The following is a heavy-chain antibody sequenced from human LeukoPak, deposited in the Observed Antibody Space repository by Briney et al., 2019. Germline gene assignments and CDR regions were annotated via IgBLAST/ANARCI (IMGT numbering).Heavy chain of an antibody. Sequence: GGSLRLSCAASGFTVSSNYMSWVRQAPGKGLEWVSVIYSGGSTYYADSVKGRFTISRDNSKNTLYLQMNSLRAEDTAVYYCARDGIVVVPAAIDYYGMDVWGQGTTVTVSS. CDR3: ARDGIVVVPAAIDYYGMDV. D-gene: IGHD2-2*01. CDR2: IYSGGST. J-gene: IGHJ6*02. V-gene: IGHV3-53*05. CDR1: GFTVSSNY.